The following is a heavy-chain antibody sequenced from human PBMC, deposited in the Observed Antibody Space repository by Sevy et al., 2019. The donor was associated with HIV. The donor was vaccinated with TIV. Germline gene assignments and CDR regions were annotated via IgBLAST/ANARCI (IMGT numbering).Heavy chain of an antibody. CDR3: ASGLAIAVAGNYYYYGMDV. D-gene: IGHD6-19*01. CDR2: IKQDGSEK. V-gene: IGHV3-7*01. J-gene: IGHJ6*02. Sequence: GGSLRLSCAASGFTFSSYWMSWVRQAPGKGLEWVANIKQDGSEKYYVDSVKGRFTISRDNVKNSLYLQMNSLRAEDTAVYYCASGLAIAVAGNYYYYGMDVWGQGTTVTVSS. CDR1: GFTFSSYW.